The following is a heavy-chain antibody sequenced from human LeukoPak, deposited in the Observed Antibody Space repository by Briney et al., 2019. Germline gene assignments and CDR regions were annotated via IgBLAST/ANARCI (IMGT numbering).Heavy chain of an antibody. V-gene: IGHV1-46*01. CDR1: GYTVTSYY. CDR2: INPSGGRT. J-gene: IGHJ4*02. Sequence: ASVKVSCKASGYTVTSYYMHWVRQAPGQGLEGMGMINPSGGRTSYAQKFQGRVTITTDESTSTAYMQLSSLRSEDTAVYYCARDGGLWGQGTLVTVSS. CDR3: ARDGGL.